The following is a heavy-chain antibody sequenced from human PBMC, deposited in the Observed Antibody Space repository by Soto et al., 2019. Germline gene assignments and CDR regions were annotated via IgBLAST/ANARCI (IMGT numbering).Heavy chain of an antibody. CDR1: GFTFSSYS. J-gene: IGHJ4*02. CDR3: ARDSRLHLTPPDDY. Sequence: GGSLRLSCAASGFTFSSYSMNWVRQAPGKGLEWVSSISSSSSYIYYADSVKGRFTISRDNAKNSLYLQMNSLRAEDTAVYYCARDSRLHLTPPDDYWGQGTLVTVSS. V-gene: IGHV3-21*01. D-gene: IGHD4-4*01. CDR2: ISSSSSYI.